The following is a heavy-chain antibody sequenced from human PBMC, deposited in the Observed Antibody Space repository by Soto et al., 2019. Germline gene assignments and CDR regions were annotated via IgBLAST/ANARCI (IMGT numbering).Heavy chain of an antibody. CDR1: GGTFSSYA. CDR2: IIPIFGTA. CDR3: ARRAVVTAIENWFDP. Sequence: ASVKVSCKASGGTFSSYAISWVLQAPGQGLEWMGGIIPIFGTANYAQKFQGRVTITADESTSTAYMELSSLRSEDTAVYYCARRAVVTAIENWFDPWGQGTLVTVSS. J-gene: IGHJ5*02. D-gene: IGHD2-21*02. V-gene: IGHV1-69*13.